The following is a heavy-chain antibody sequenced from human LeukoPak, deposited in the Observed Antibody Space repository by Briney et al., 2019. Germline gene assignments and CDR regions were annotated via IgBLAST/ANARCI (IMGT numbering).Heavy chain of an antibody. CDR1: GDSISNSGRS. CDR2: MPYDENVADNEIP. J-gene: IGHJ5*02. CDR3: ARLTLTGVGGRGWFDA. Sequence: SETLSLTCIVSGDSISNSGRSWGWIRQPPGKGLEWIGTMPYDENVADNEIPSYNPSLKSRVSISADTSKNQLSLKVNSVTAADTASYYCARLTLTGVGGRGWFDAWGQGTLVIVSS. D-gene: IGHD3-3*01. V-gene: IGHV4-39*01.